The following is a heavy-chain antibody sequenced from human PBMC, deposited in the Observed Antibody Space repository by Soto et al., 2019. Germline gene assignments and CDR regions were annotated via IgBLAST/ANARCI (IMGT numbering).Heavy chain of an antibody. CDR1: GGSISSGGYY. CDR2: IYYSGST. Sequence: TLSLTCTVSGGSISSGGYYWSWIRQPPGKGLEWIGYIYYSGSTYYNPSLKSRVTISVDTSKNQFSLKLSSVTAADTAVYYCARGEGYYYGSGSINWFDPWGQGTLVTVSS. V-gene: IGHV4-30-4*01. D-gene: IGHD3-10*01. J-gene: IGHJ5*02. CDR3: ARGEGYYYGSGSINWFDP.